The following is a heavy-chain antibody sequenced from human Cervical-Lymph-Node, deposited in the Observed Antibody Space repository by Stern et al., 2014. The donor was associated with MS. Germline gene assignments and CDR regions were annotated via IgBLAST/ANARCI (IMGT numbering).Heavy chain of an antibody. Sequence: VQLEESGPGLVKPSQTLSLTCTVSGGSISSGGYYWIWIRQHPGKGLEWIGYIYYSGSTYYNPSLKSLVTISVDTSKNQFSLKLSSVTAADTAVYYCARIVDTGWFDPWGQGTLVTVSS. CDR2: IYYSGST. D-gene: IGHD5-18*01. V-gene: IGHV4-31*01. CDR1: GGSISSGGYY. J-gene: IGHJ5*02. CDR3: ARIVDTGWFDP.